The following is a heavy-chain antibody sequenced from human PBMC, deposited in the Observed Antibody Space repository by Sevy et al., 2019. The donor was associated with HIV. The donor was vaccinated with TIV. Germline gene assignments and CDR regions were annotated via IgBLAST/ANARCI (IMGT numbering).Heavy chain of an antibody. Sequence: GGSLRLSCAASGFTFSDYYMSWIRQAPGRGLEWISYISDRGSTIYYADSVRGRFTISRYNTKNSLFLQMNSLRGEDTAVYYCAREGSLRYFDLWGRGTLVTVSS. CDR2: ISDRGSTI. J-gene: IGHJ2*01. D-gene: IGHD3-10*01. CDR1: GFTFSDYY. CDR3: AREGSLRYFDL. V-gene: IGHV3-11*01.